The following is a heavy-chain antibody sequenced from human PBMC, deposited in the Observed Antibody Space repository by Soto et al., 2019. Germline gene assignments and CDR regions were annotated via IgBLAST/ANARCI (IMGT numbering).Heavy chain of an antibody. CDR3: ARGRGRYSSGWSWFDP. Sequence: PSETLSLTCSVSGASIRSYYWHWIRQPPGKGLEWIGYVYTSDYTRYSSSLKSRVTISVDTSKSQFYLRLNSVTAADTAVYFCARGRGRYSSGWSWFDPWGQGILVTVSS. CDR2: VYTSDYT. CDR1: GASIRSYY. D-gene: IGHD6-19*01. J-gene: IGHJ5*02. V-gene: IGHV4-4*08.